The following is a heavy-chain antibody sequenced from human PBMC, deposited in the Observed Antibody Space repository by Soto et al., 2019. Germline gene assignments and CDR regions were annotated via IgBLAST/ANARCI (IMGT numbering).Heavy chain of an antibody. CDR3: ARDPALNRAPQTQDY. CDR1: GYTFTSYA. J-gene: IGHJ4*02. V-gene: IGHV1-3*01. Sequence: QVQLVQSGAEVKKPGASVKVSCKASGYTFTSYAMHWVRQAPGQRLEWMGWINAGNGNTKYSQKFQGRVTITRDTSASTAYMELSSLRSEDTAVYYCARDPALNRAPQTQDYWGKGPLVTVSS. CDR2: INAGNGNT.